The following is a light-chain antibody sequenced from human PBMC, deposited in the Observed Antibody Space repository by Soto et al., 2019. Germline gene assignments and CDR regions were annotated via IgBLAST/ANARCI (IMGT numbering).Light chain of an antibody. CDR1: QTITSW. Sequence: DIQMTQSPSTLSASVGDRVTISCRASQTITSWLAWYQQKPGKVPKLLIYDASSLESGVPSRFSGSGSGTDFTLTISSLQPDDVATYYCQQYNSYSITFGQGTKVDIK. V-gene: IGKV1-5*01. CDR3: QQYNSYSIT. J-gene: IGKJ1*01. CDR2: DAS.